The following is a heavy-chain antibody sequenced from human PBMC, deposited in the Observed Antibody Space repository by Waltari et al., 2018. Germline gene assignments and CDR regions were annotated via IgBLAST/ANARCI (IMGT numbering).Heavy chain of an antibody. J-gene: IGHJ3*02. CDR2: IYTSGST. V-gene: IGHV4-61*02. D-gene: IGHD1-26*01. Sequence: QVQLQESGPGLVKPSQTLSLTCTVSGGSISSGSSYWSWIRQPAGKGLEWIGRIYTSGSTNYNPSLKSRVTISVDTSKNQFSLKLSSVTAADTAVYYCAREPRWDDAFDIWGQGTMVTVSS. CDR3: AREPRWDDAFDI. CDR1: GGSISSGSSY.